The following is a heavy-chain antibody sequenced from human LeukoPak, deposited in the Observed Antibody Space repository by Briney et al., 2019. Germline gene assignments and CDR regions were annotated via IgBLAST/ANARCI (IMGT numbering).Heavy chain of an antibody. D-gene: IGHD2-8*01. CDR2: IKQDGSEK. J-gene: IGHJ4*02. CDR1: GFTFSSYW. CDR3: ARVDCTNGVCHGFDY. V-gene: IGHV3-7*01. Sequence: GGSLRLSCAASGFTFSSYWMTWVRQAPGKGLEWVANIKQDGSEKCYVDSVKGRFTISRDNAKNSLYLQMNSLRAEDTAVYYCARVDCTNGVCHGFDYWGQGTLVTVSS.